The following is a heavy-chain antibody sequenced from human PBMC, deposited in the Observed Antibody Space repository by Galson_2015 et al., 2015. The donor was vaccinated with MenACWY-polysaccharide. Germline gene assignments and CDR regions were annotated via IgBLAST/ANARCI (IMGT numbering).Heavy chain of an antibody. CDR2: ISSTSVI. CDR3: ARAEYTTSSGPHDF. CDR1: GFAFSTYN. D-gene: IGHD2-2*02. Sequence: SLRLSCAASGFAFSTYNMDWVRQAPGKGLEWISYISSTSVIYYADSVKGRFTISRDNAKSSLYLQMNALRDDDTAIYYCARAEYTTSSGPHDFWGQGTLVTVSS. V-gene: IGHV3-48*02. J-gene: IGHJ4*02.